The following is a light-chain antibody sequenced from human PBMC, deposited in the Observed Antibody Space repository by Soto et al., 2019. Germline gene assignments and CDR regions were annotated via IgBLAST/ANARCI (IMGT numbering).Light chain of an antibody. CDR3: QQYGSSPPYT. Sequence: EIVMTQSPGTLSWSPGERATLSCRASQTINNNFLGWYQQKPGQPPRLLIFAASRRATGIPDRFSGSGSGTDFTLTINRVEPGDFGVYYCQQYGSSPPYTFVLGTKLDIK. CDR1: QTINNNF. J-gene: IGKJ2*01. CDR2: AAS. V-gene: IGKV3-20*01.